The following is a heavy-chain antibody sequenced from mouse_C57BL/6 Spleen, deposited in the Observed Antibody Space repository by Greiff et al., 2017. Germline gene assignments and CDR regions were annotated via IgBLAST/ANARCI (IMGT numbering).Heavy chain of an antibody. D-gene: IGHD2-4*01. CDR2: IYPRSGNT. CDR3: ARGDYDEYYFDY. J-gene: IGHJ2*01. CDR1: GYTFTSYG. V-gene: IGHV1-81*01. Sequence: VQLQQSGAELARPGASVKLSCKASGYTFTSYGISWVKQRTGQGLEWIGEIYPRSGNTYYNEKFKGKATLTADKSSSTAYMELRSLTSEDSAVYFCARGDYDEYYFDYWGQGTTLTVSS.